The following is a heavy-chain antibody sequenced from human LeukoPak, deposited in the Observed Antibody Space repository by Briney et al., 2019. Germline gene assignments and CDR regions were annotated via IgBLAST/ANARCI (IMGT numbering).Heavy chain of an antibody. J-gene: IGHJ3*02. Sequence: GESLKISRKGSGYSFTSYWIGWVRQMPGKGLEWMGIIYPGDSDTRYSPSFQGQVTISADKPISTAYLQWSSLKATDTAMYYCARQKDDRVSMIPIDAFDIWGQGTMVTVSS. CDR2: IYPGDSDT. D-gene: IGHD2/OR15-2a*01. CDR1: GYSFTSYW. CDR3: ARQKDDRVSMIPIDAFDI. V-gene: IGHV5-51*01.